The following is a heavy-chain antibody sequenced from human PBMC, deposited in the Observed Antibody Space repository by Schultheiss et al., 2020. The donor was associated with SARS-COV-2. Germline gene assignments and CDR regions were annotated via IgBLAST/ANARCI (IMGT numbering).Heavy chain of an antibody. J-gene: IGHJ5*02. Sequence: SETLSLTCTVSGGSISSYYWSWIRQPPGKGLEWIGYIYYSGSTNYSPSLKSRVTIFVDTSKNQFSLKLSSVTAADTAVYYCARGGYSSGWRTGWFDPWGQGTLVTVSS. D-gene: IGHD6-19*01. V-gene: IGHV4-59*08. CDR1: GGSISSYY. CDR3: ARGGYSSGWRTGWFDP. CDR2: IYYSGST.